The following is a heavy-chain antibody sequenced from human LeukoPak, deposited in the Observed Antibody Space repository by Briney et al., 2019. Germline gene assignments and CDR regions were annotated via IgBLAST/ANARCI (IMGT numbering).Heavy chain of an antibody. D-gene: IGHD2-15*01. CDR2: ISGGGGTT. CDR3: AKGLGCSGGSCPRVYYGMDV. V-gene: IGHV3-23*01. CDR1: GFTFASYA. Sequence: GGSLRLSCAASGFTFASYARSWVRQAPGKGLEWASAISGGGGTTYYADSVKGRFTISRDNSKNTLYLQMNSLRAEDTAVYYCAKGLGCSGGSCPRVYYGMDVWGQGTTVTVSS. J-gene: IGHJ6*02.